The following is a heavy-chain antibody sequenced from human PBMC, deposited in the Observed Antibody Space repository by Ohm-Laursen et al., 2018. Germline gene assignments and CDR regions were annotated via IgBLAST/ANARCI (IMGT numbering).Heavy chain of an antibody. CDR2: ICGGGLCT. D-gene: IGHD4-23*01. Sequence: SLRLSCAASGFTFSSYAMNWVRQAPGKGLEWVSGICGGGLCTYYADSVKGRFTISRDNSKNMVFLQMNSLRDEDTALYYCAKGRDYGGYHFFYYHGMDVWGQGTTVSVSS. CDR1: GFTFSSYA. J-gene: IGHJ6*02. CDR3: AKGRDYGGYHFFYYHGMDV. V-gene: IGHV3-23*01.